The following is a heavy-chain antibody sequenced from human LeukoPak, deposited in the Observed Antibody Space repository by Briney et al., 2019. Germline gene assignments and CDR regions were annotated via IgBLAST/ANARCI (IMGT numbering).Heavy chain of an antibody. Sequence: GGSLRLSCAASGFTFSSYAMHWVRQAPGKGLEWVAVISYDGSNKYYADSVKGRFTISRDNSKNTLYLQMNSLRAEDTAVYYCASTFPIAARLSWVRHKLIDYWGQGTLVTVSS. J-gene: IGHJ4*02. CDR1: GFTFSSYA. V-gene: IGHV3-30*01. CDR3: ASTFPIAARLSWVRHKLIDY. CDR2: ISYDGSNK. D-gene: IGHD6-6*01.